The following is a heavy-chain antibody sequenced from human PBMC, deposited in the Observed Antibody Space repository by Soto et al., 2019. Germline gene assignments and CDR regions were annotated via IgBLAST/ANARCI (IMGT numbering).Heavy chain of an antibody. Sequence: ASVKVSCKASGYTFTSYAMHWVRQAPGQRLEWMGWINAGNGNTKYSQKFQGRVTITRDTSASTAYMELSSLRSEDTAVYYCARDQDYDFWSGLVWFDPRGQGTLVTVSS. CDR3: ARDQDYDFWSGLVWFDP. D-gene: IGHD3-3*01. V-gene: IGHV1-3*01. CDR1: GYTFTSYA. J-gene: IGHJ5*02. CDR2: INAGNGNT.